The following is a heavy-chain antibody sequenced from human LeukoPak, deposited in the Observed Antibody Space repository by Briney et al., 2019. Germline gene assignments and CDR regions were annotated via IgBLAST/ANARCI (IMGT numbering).Heavy chain of an antibody. V-gene: IGHV4-61*02. Sequence: PSETLSLTCTVSGGSISSGSYYWSWIRQPAGKGLEWIGRIYTSGSTNYNPSLKSRVTISVDTSKNQFSLKLSSVTAADTAVYYCARAQLWLRSYYYYYMDVWGKGTTVTISS. J-gene: IGHJ6*03. D-gene: IGHD5-18*01. CDR2: IYTSGST. CDR3: ARAQLWLRSYYYYYMDV. CDR1: GGSISSGSYY.